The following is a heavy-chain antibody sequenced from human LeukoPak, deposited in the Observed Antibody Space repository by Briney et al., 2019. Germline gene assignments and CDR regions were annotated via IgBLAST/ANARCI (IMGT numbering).Heavy chain of an antibody. CDR3: ARILDRDA. Sequence: ASGTLSLTCTVSGGPMSDSYWYWIRRSAATGMEWIGRIHAIGSTNYNPSLKSRVIISLDTSKNQFSLSLSAVTAADTATYYCARILDRDAWGQGTLVTVSP. J-gene: IGHJ3*01. CDR1: GGPMSDSY. D-gene: IGHD3-22*01. CDR2: IHAIGST. V-gene: IGHV4-4*07.